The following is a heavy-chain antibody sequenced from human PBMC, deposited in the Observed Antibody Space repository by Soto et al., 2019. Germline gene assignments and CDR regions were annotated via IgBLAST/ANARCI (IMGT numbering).Heavy chain of an antibody. CDR2: ISHNCGNT. CDR3: AIVFSYVSSGVVDY. D-gene: IGHD3-22*01. Sequence: VQLLESGGALVQPGGSLRLSCEASGFTFRSYDMSWVRQAPGKGLEWGSAISHNCGNTYYPDSVSGRITISRDNSKNTLFLQMNRVRIEDRDVYYLAIVFSYVSSGVVDYWGPGALVTVSS. CDR1: GFTFRSYD. J-gene: IGHJ4*01. V-gene: IGHV3-23*01.